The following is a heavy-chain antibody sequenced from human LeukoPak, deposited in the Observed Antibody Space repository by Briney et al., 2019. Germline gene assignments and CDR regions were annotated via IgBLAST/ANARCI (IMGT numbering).Heavy chain of an antibody. V-gene: IGHV4-39*01. Sequence: PSETLSLTCTVSGGSISTSSNYWGWIRQPPGNGLEWIGCIYYSGSTHSNPSLKSRFTISVDTSKTQFSLKLSSVTAADTAVYYCGRHRRSTSSDYWGQGTLVTVSS. CDR2: IYYSGST. CDR1: GGSISTSSNY. D-gene: IGHD2-2*01. J-gene: IGHJ4*02. CDR3: GRHRRSTSSDY.